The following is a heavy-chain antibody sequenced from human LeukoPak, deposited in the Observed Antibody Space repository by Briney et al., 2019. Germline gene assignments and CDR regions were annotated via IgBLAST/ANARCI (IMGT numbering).Heavy chain of an antibody. V-gene: IGHV3-33*01. D-gene: IGHD6-19*01. CDR1: GFTFSSYG. CDR3: ARAPVAGTYYCDY. CDR2: IWYDGSNK. Sequence: GGSLRLSCAASGFTFSSYGMHWVRQAPGKGLEWGAVIWYDGSNKYYADSVKGRFTISRDNSKNTLYLQMNSLRAEDTAVYYCARAPVAGTYYCDYWGQGTLVTVSS. J-gene: IGHJ4*02.